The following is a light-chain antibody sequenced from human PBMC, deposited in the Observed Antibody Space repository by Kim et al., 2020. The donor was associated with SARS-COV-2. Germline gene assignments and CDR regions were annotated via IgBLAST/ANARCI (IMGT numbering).Light chain of an antibody. Sequence: QSVLTQPPSASGTPGQRVTISCSGSSSNIGSNYVYWYQQLPGTAPKLLIYSNNQRPSGVPDRFSAYKSGTSAPLAISALLSEDEADYYCAAWDDSLSGPVFGGGTQLTVL. V-gene: IGLV1-47*02. CDR2: SNN. J-gene: IGLJ2*01. CDR1: SSNIGSNY. CDR3: AAWDDSLSGPV.